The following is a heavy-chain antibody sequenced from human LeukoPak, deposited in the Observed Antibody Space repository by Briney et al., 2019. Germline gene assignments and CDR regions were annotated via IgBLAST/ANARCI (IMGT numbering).Heavy chain of an antibody. J-gene: IGHJ3*02. CDR3: AGDNKDAFDI. Sequence: ASETLSLTCTVSGASISSYYWNWIRQPPGKGLEWIGYIFHSGSSDYNYSGSTKYNPSLMSRVTISVDTSKNQFSLTLSSVTAADAAVYYCAGDNKDAFDIWGQGTLVTVSS. CDR2: IFHSGSSDYNYSGST. V-gene: IGHV4-59*01. D-gene: IGHD2/OR15-2a*01. CDR1: GASISSYY.